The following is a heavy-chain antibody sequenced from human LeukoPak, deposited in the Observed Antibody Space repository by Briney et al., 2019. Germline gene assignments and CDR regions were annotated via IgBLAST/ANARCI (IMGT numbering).Heavy chain of an antibody. CDR1: GFISSTYS. J-gene: IGHJ6*02. V-gene: IGHV3-48*02. CDR3: ARYFGDPQGMDV. Sequence: GGSLRLSCAASGFISSTYSMNWVRQAPGKGLEWVSQISGNSVTRYYADSVKGRFTISRDNVKNSLYLQMNSLRDEDTAVYYCARYFGDPQGMDVWGQGTTVTVSS. CDR2: ISGNSVTR. D-gene: IGHD3-10*01.